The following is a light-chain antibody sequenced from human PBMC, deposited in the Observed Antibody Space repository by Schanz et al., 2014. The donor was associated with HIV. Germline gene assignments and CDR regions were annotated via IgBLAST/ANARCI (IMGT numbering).Light chain of an antibody. CDR2: KAS. CDR1: QSISNW. J-gene: IGKJ2*01. Sequence: DIQMTQSPSTLSASVGDRVTITCRASQSISNWLAWYQQKPGKAPNLLIYKASSLESGVPSRFSGSGFGTEFTLTISSLQPDDFATYYCQQYNEYPHTFGQGTKLEIK. CDR3: QQYNEYPHT. V-gene: IGKV1-5*03.